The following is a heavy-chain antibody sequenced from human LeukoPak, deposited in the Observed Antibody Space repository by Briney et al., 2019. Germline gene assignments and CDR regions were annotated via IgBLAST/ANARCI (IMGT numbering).Heavy chain of an antibody. CDR2: ISGSGGST. J-gene: IGHJ4*02. CDR3: AKGDRIVVVPAATFDY. CDR1: GFTFSSYA. V-gene: IGHV3-23*01. D-gene: IGHD2-2*01. Sequence: PGGSLRLSCAASGFTFSSYAMSWVRQAPGKGLEWVSAISGSGGSTYYADSVKGRFTISRDYSKNTLYLQMNSLRAEDTAVYYCAKGDRIVVVPAATFDYWGQGTLVTVSS.